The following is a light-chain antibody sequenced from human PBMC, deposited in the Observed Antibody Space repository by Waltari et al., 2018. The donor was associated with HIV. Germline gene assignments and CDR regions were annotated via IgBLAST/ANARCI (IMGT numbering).Light chain of an antibody. Sequence: QSALTQPASVSGSPGPSITVLCTGTSSDVGAYNYFLWYPHTPGTAPKRVFYEVSYRPSGFSTRFSGSKSGNTASLTISVLQTEDEADYYCSSFTTTSTLLFGGGTKVTVL. CDR3: SSFTTTSTLL. CDR2: EVS. V-gene: IGLV2-14*01. CDR1: SSDVGAYNY. J-gene: IGLJ2*01.